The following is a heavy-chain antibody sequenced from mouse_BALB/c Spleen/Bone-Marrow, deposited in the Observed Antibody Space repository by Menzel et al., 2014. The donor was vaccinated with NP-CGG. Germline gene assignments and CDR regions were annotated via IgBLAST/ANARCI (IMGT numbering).Heavy chain of an antibody. CDR1: GYTFTDCA. CDR3: VLDGSILLSHTMNY. J-gene: IGHJ4*01. D-gene: IGHD2-10*02. Sequence: QVQLQQSDADFVKPGASVMISCRASGYTFTDCAIHWVKQKPEQGLEWIGYISPGNDNVKYDAKFEGKATLTADRSSNTAYMHHNSLTAEDSPTYCCVLDGSILLSHTMNYWAQATLVPASS. V-gene: IGHV1S53*02. CDR2: ISPGNDNV.